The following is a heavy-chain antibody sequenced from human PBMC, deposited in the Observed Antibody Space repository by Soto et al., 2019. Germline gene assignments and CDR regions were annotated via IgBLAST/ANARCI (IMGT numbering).Heavy chain of an antibody. J-gene: IGHJ6*02. CDR2: ILNDGSNR. CDR3: ARDDEYWGHGMDV. V-gene: IGHV3-33*01. Sequence: QVQLVESGGGVVQPGRSLRLSCAASGFTFSNYGMHWVRQAPGKGLEWVAVILNDGSNRYHADSVKDRFTISRDNSKNTLYLQRNSLRAEDTAVYYCARDDEYWGHGMDVWGQGTTVTVS. D-gene: IGHD3-16*01. CDR1: GFTFSNYG.